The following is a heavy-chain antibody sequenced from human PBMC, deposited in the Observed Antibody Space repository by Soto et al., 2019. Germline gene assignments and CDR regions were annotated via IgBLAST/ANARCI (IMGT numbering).Heavy chain of an antibody. CDR2: ISGSGGST. D-gene: IGHD6-13*01. J-gene: IGHJ4*02. CDR1: GFTFSSYA. Sequence: GGSLRLSCAASGFTFSSYAMSWVRPAPGKGLEWVSAISGSGGSTYYAASVKGRFTISRDNSKNTLYLKMNSLRAEDTAVYYCAKGTAAAGIDDYWGQGTLVTVSS. CDR3: AKGTAAAGIDDY. V-gene: IGHV3-23*01.